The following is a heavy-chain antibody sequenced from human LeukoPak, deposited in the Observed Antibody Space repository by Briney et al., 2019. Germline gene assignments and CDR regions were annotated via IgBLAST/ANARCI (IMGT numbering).Heavy chain of an antibody. V-gene: IGHV3-53*01. Sequence: GGSLRLSCAASGFTVSSNSMSWVRQAPGKGLEWVSFIYSDNTHYSDSVKGRFTVSRDNSKNTLYLQMNSLRAEDTAVYYCARRAGAYSHPYDYWGQGTLVTVSS. CDR2: IYSDNT. D-gene: IGHD4/OR15-4a*01. CDR1: GFTVSSNS. J-gene: IGHJ4*02. CDR3: ARRAGAYSHPYDY.